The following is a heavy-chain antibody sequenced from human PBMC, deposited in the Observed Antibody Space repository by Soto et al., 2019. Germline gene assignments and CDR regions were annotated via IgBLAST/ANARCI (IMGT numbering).Heavy chain of an antibody. CDR1: GGSFNGYH. CDR2: INHSGST. CDR3: ARGAIAAAGTAGYFQH. D-gene: IGHD6-13*01. J-gene: IGHJ1*01. V-gene: IGHV4-34*01. Sequence: PSETLSLTCAVYGGSFNGYHWSWIRQPPGKGLEWIGEINHSGSTNYNPSLKSRVTISVDTSKNQFSLKVSSVTAADTAVYYCARGAIAAAGTAGYFQHWGQGTPVTVS.